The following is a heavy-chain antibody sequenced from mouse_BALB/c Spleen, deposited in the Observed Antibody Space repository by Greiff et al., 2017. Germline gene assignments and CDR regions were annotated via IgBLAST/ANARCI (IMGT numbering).Heavy chain of an antibody. V-gene: IGHV5-12-2*01. CDR1: GFTFSSYT. Sequence: EVNLVESGGGLVQPGGSLKLSCAASGFTFSSYTMSWVRQTPEKRLEWVAYISNGGGSTYYPDTVKGRFTISRDNAKNTLYLQMSSLKSEDTAMYYCARQWGYDVFDYWGQGTTLTVSS. J-gene: IGHJ2*01. CDR3: ARQWGYDVFDY. CDR2: ISNGGGST. D-gene: IGHD2-2*01.